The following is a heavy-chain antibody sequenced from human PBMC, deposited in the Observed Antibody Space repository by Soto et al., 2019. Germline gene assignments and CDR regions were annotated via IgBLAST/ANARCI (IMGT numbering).Heavy chain of an antibody. CDR2: INHSGST. CDR1: GGSFSGYY. D-gene: IGHD2-2*01. J-gene: IGHJ4*02. V-gene: IGHV4-34*01. CDR3: ARGLPRYIVVVPAAMKYYFDY. Sequence: SETLSLTCAAYGGSFSGYYWSWIRQPPGKGLEWIGEINHSGSTNYNPSLKSRVTISVDTSKNQFSLKLSSVTAADTAVYYCARGLPRYIVVVPAAMKYYFDYWGQGTLVTVSS.